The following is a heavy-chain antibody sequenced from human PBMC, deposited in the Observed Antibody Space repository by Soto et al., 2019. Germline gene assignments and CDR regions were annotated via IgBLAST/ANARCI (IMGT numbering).Heavy chain of an antibody. CDR2: FNPENGKT. J-gene: IGHJ6*02. V-gene: IGHV1-24*01. Sequence: ASVKVSCKVSGYTLTELSMHWVLQAPGKGLEWMGGFNPENGKTIYAQRLQGRVTMTTDTSTSTAYMELRSLRSDETAVYYCARSTYYYYGMDVWGQGTTVTVSS. CDR3: ARSTYYYYGMDV. CDR1: GYTLTELS.